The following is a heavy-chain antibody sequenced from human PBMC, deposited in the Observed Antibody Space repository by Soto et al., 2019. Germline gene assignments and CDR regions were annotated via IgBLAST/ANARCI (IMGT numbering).Heavy chain of an antibody. CDR2: IYYSGST. Sequence: PSETLSLTCTVSGGSISSSSYYWGWIRQPPGKGLEWIGSIYYSGSTYYNPSLKSRVTISVDTSKNQFSLKLSSVTAADTAVYYCARRGRPVSGTSWGQPYNWFDPWGQGTLVTVSS. J-gene: IGHJ5*02. D-gene: IGHD2-2*01. CDR3: ARRGRPVSGTSWGQPYNWFDP. V-gene: IGHV4-39*01. CDR1: GGSISSSSYY.